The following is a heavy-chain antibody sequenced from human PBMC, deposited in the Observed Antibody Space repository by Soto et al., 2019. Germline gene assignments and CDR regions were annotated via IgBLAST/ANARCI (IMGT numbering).Heavy chain of an antibody. V-gene: IGHV3-7*01. CDR3: ARDIGFDYVN. D-gene: IGHD3-16*01. J-gene: IGHJ4*02. CDR2: IKEDGSEI. CDR1: GFIFDHYA. Sequence: PGGSLRLSCAASGFIFDHYAMHWVRQAPGRGLEWVASIKEDGSEIYYLHSVRGRFSISRDSAGNALHLTMNYLSAEDTGVYFCARDIGFDYVNWGQGTLVTVSS.